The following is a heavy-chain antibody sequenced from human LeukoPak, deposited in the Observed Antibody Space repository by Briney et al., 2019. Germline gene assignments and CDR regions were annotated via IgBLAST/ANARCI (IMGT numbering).Heavy chain of an antibody. CDR1: GYTFTSYD. D-gene: IGHD3-9*01. CDR2: MNPNSGNT. CDR3: ARGTRGDILTGYSLGY. Sequence: GSVKVSCKASGYTFTSYDINWVRQATGQGLEWMGWMNPNSGNTGYAQKFQGRVTMTRNTSISIAYMEVSSLRSEDTAAYYCARGTRGDILTGYSLGYWGQGTLVTVSS. J-gene: IGHJ4*02. V-gene: IGHV1-8*01.